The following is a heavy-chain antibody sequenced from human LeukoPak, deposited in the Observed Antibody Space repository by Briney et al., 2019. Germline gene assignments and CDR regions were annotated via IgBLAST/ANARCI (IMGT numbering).Heavy chain of an antibody. Sequence: GGSLRLSCAASGFTFSSYSMNWVRQAPGKGLEWVSSISSSSSYIYYADSVKGRFTISRDNAKNSLYLQMNSLRAEDTAVYYCATPHTPYSSSWYWVWGQGTLVTVSS. CDR3: ATPHTPYSSSWYWV. CDR1: GFTFSSYS. CDR2: ISSSSSYI. J-gene: IGHJ4*02. V-gene: IGHV3-21*01. D-gene: IGHD6-13*01.